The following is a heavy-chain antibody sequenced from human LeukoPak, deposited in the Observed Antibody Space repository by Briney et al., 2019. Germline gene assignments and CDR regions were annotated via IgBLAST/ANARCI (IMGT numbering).Heavy chain of an antibody. CDR1: GYTFTGYY. Sequence: ASVKVSCKASGYTFTGYYMHWVRQAPGQGLEWMGWINPNSGGTNYAQKFQGRVTMTRDTSISTAYMELSRLRSDDTAVYYCARRPLGYSSGERVDAFDIWGQGTMVTVSS. D-gene: IGHD6-19*01. CDR3: ARRPLGYSSGERVDAFDI. J-gene: IGHJ3*02. V-gene: IGHV1-2*02. CDR2: INPNSGGT.